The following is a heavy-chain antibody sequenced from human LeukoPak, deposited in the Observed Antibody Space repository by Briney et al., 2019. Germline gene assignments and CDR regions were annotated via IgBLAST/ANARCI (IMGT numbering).Heavy chain of an antibody. Sequence: GGSLRLSCAASGFTFSSYGMHWVRQAPGKGLEWVAFIRYDGSNKYYADSVKGRFTISRDNSKNTLYLQMNSLRAEDTAVYYCARDGRKRMTIILEPKRPYYWDFWGQGTLVTVSS. J-gene: IGHJ4*02. D-gene: IGHD3-10*01. CDR2: IRYDGSNK. V-gene: IGHV3-30*02. CDR1: GFTFSSYG. CDR3: ARDGRKRMTIILEPKRPYYWDF.